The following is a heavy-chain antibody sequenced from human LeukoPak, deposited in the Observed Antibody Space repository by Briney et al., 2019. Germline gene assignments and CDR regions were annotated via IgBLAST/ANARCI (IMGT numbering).Heavy chain of an antibody. V-gene: IGHV4-34*01. CDR3: ARVIFNIAAGFDY. Sequence: SETLSLTCAVYGGSFSGYYWSWIRQPPGKGLEWLGEINHSGSTNYNPSLKSRVTISVDTSKNQFSLKLSSVTAADTAVYYCARVIFNIAAGFDYWGQGTLVTVSS. CDR2: INHSGST. D-gene: IGHD6-13*01. J-gene: IGHJ4*02. CDR1: GGSFSGYY.